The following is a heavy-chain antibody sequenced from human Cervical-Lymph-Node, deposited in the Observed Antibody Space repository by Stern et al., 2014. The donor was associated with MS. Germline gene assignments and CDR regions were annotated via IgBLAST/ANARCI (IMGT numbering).Heavy chain of an antibody. Sequence: QMQLVQSGAEVKQPGASVKVSCKASGYTFSDYSLPWVRQAPGQGLEWLGGFSPKSGSTNLAQKFQGRVTMTSDTSIATAYMELTRLRSDDTAVYYCARRVAAAGTHYYGLFGHWGQGTLVTVSS. CDR3: ARRVAAAGTHYYGLFGH. J-gene: IGHJ4*02. V-gene: IGHV1-2*02. CDR2: FSPKSGST. D-gene: IGHD6-13*01. CDR1: GYTFSDYS.